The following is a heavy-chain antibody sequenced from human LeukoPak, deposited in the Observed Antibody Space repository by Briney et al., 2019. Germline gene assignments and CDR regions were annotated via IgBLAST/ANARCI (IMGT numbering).Heavy chain of an antibody. J-gene: IGHJ3*02. V-gene: IGHV4-59*11. Sequence: SETLSLTCTVSGDSIGSHYWSWIRQPPGKGLEWIGYIFYVGSTNYNPSLKSRVTISVDTSKNQFSLKLNSVTAADTAVYYCARDYYDSRGEAFDIWGQGTMVSVSS. D-gene: IGHD3-22*01. CDR2: IFYVGST. CDR3: ARDYYDSRGEAFDI. CDR1: GDSIGSHY.